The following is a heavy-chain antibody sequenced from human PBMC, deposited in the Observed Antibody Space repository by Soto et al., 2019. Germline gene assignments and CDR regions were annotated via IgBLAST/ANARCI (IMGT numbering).Heavy chain of an antibody. Sequence: GGSLRLSCAASGFTFSSYWMTWVRQAPGKGLEWVANIKQDGSEKYYVDSVKGRFTISRDNAKNSLYLQMNSLRAEDTAVFYCARGRDSSVYCIDYWRHGTLVTVSS. CDR3: ARGRDSSVYCIDY. J-gene: IGHJ4*01. D-gene: IGHD3-22*01. CDR1: GFTFSSYW. CDR2: IKQDGSEK. V-gene: IGHV3-7*01.